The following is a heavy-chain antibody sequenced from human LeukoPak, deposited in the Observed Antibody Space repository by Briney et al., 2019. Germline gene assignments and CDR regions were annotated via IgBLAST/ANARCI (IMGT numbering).Heavy chain of an antibody. V-gene: IGHV3-23*01. D-gene: IGHD4-17*01. CDR2: ISGSGGST. CDR3: ANLMETTVITYCDY. CDR1: GFTFSSYA. J-gene: IGHJ4*02. Sequence: GGSLRLSCAAAGFTFSSYAMSWVRQAPGKGLEWVSAISGSGGSTYYADSVKGRFTISRDNSKNTLYLQMNSLRAEDTAVYYCANLMETTVITYCDYWGQGTLVTVSP.